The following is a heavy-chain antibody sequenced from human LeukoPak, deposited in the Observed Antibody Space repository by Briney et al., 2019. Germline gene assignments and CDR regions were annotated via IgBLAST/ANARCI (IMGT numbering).Heavy chain of an antibody. D-gene: IGHD6-13*01. Sequence: ASVKVSCKASGYTFTSYGISWVRQAPGQGLEWMGWISAYNGNTNYAQKLQGRVTMTTDTSTSTAYMELRSLRSDDTAVYYCARVPHSSSWYYFDYWGQGTLVTVSS. V-gene: IGHV1-18*01. J-gene: IGHJ4*02. CDR3: ARVPHSSSWYYFDY. CDR1: GYTFTSYG. CDR2: ISAYNGNT.